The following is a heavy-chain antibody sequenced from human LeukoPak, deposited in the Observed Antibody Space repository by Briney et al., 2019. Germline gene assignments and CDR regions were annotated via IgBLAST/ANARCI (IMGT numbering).Heavy chain of an antibody. Sequence: ASVKASCKVSGYTLTELSKHWVRQDPGKGLEWMGGFDPEDGETIYARKFQGRVTMTEGTSTDTAYMELSSLRSEDTALYYCATSLYYDFWSRGIRSQNWFDTWGQGTLVTVSS. CDR1: GYTLTELS. J-gene: IGHJ5*02. V-gene: IGHV1-24*01. CDR3: ATSLYYDFWSRGIRSQNWFDT. CDR2: FDPEDGET. D-gene: IGHD3-3*01.